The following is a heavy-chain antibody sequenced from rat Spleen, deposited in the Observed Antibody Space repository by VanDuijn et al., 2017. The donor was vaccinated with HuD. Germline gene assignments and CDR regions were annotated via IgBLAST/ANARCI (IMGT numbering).Heavy chain of an antibody. Sequence: EVQLVESGGDLVQPGRSLKLSCAASGFIFNNYDMAWVRQAPTKSLEWVATISSDGRRNYYRDSVKGRFTISRDNAKISLYLQMDSLRSEDTATYHCTRAGYLRDWYFDFWVPETMVTVSS. D-gene: IGHD2-2*01. CDR2: ISSDGRRN. V-gene: IGHV5-29*01. CDR1: GFIFNNYD. CDR3: TRAGYLRDWYFDF. J-gene: IGHJ1*01.